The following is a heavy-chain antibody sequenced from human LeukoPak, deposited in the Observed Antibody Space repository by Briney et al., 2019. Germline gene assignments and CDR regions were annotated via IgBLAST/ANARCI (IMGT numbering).Heavy chain of an antibody. Sequence: GASVKVSCKASGYTFTGYYMHWVRQAPGQGLEWMGWINPNSGGTNYAQKFQGRVTMTRDTSISTAYMELSRLRSDDTAVYYCARTSWSRRVTGSFDYWGQGTLVTVSS. J-gene: IGHJ4*02. CDR3: ARTSWSRRVTGSFDY. V-gene: IGHV1-2*02. CDR1: GYTFTGYY. CDR2: INPNSGGT. D-gene: IGHD2-8*02.